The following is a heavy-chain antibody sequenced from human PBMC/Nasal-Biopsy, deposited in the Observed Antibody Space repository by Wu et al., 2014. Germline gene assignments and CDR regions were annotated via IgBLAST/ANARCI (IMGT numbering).Heavy chain of an antibody. D-gene: IGHD1-7*01. V-gene: IGHV2-70*04. CDR2: IDWDGDE. J-gene: IGHJ4*02. CDR1: GFSLSTDQMR. Sequence: ALVKPTQTLTLTCTFSGFSLSTDQMRVTWIRKPPGKALEWLARIDWDGDEFYNTFLETRLTISKDVPRNQVVLTMTNMDPVDTATYYCARHGTNRWGHYLDYWGPGNPGHRRL. CDR3: ARHGTNRWGHYLDY.